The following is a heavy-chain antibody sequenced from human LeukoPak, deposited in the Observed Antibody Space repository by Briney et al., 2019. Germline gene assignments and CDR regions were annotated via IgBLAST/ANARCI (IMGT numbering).Heavy chain of an antibody. CDR1: GFTFSNHA. J-gene: IGHJ1*01. CDR2: ISNNGRST. Sequence: PGGPLRLSCVGSGFTFSNHALHWVRQFPGKRLEYVSAISNNGRSTHYTDSVKGRFTVSRDNSKETVYLQLGSLRPEDTALYYCARGLSGAPDYWGRGTLVTVSS. CDR3: ARGLSGAPDY. D-gene: IGHD3-10*01. V-gene: IGHV3-64*02.